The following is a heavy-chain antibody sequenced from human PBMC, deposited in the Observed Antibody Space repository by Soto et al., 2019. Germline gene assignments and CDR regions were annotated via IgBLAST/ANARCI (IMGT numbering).Heavy chain of an antibody. Sequence: PGGTLRLSCAASGFSFRDHSMNWVRQAPRKGLEWISYIRGTTTISYADSVKGRFTISRDNAENSLYLQMNSLRDEDTAVYYCARDLSWAFDHWGQGALVTVSS. D-gene: IGHD6-13*01. J-gene: IGHJ4*02. CDR2: IRGTTTI. CDR1: GFSFRDHS. V-gene: IGHV3-48*02. CDR3: ARDLSWAFDH.